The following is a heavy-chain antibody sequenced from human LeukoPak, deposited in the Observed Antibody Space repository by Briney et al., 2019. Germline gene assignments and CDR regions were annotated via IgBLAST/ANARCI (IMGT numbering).Heavy chain of an antibody. J-gene: IGHJ1*01. Sequence: GSLRLSCAASGFPFASYSMRWVRQAPGKGLEWIGSIYSSVSTYYNPSLKSRVTISVDTSKNQFSLKVSSVTAADTAVYYCARLAVEATGYFQDWGQGTLVTVSS. CDR2: IYSSVST. V-gene: IGHV4-39*01. CDR1: GFPFASYS. D-gene: IGHD1-26*01. CDR3: ARLAVEATGYFQD.